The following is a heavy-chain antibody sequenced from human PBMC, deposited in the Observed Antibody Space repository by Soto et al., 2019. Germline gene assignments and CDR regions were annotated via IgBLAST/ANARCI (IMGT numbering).Heavy chain of an antibody. CDR1: GGSFSGYY. CDR3: ARVHVRFGVVRDWFDP. Sequence: SETLSLTCAVYGGSFSGYYWSWIRQPPGKGLEWIGEINHSGSTNYNPSLKSRVTISVDTSKNQFSLKLSSVTAADTAVYYCARVHVRFGVVRDWFDPWGQGTLVT. V-gene: IGHV4-34*01. D-gene: IGHD3-3*01. J-gene: IGHJ5*02. CDR2: INHSGST.